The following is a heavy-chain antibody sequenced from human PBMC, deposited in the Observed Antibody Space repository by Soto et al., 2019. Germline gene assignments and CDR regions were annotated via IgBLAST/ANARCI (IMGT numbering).Heavy chain of an antibody. CDR2: IKNKTDGGTT. D-gene: IGHD3-3*01. V-gene: IGHV3-15*01. Sequence: GSLRLACSASGCSFTKAWMSGVRLTAGKGLEWVGRIKNKTDGGTTDYPATTRGRFIVSRDDSRSTLYLQMNSLKTEDTAVYYCINDPHYDFWSGYHFDYWGQGTLVTVYS. CDR1: GCSFTKAW. J-gene: IGHJ4*02. CDR3: INDPHYDFWSGYHFDY.